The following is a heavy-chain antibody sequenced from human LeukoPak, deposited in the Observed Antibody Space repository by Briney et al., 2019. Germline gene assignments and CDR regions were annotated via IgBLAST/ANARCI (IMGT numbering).Heavy chain of an antibody. CDR2: IYTSGST. D-gene: IGHD3-22*01. CDR3: ARVTTGGYYNC. J-gene: IGHJ4*02. CDR1: GGSISSGSYY. V-gene: IGHV4-61*02. Sequence: SETLSLTCTVSGGSISSGSYYWSWIRQPAGKGLEWIGRIYTSGSTNYNPSLKSRVAISVDTSKNQFSLKLSSVTAADTAVYYCARVTTGGYYNCWGQGTLVTVSS.